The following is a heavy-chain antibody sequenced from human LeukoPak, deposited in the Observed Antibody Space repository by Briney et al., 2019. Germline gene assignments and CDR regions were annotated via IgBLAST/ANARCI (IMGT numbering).Heavy chain of an antibody. CDR3: ATSSGWKSNIDY. Sequence: ASVKVSCKASGYTFTSYDINWVRRATGQGLEWMGWMNPNTGNTGYAQKFQGRVTMTRDTSISTAYMELSRLRSDDTAVFYCATSSGWKSNIDYWGQGTLVTVSS. J-gene: IGHJ4*02. D-gene: IGHD6-19*01. CDR1: GYTFTSYD. CDR2: MNPNTGNT. V-gene: IGHV1-8*01.